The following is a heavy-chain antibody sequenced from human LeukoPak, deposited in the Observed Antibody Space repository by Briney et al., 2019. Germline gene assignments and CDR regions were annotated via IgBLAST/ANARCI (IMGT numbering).Heavy chain of an antibody. CDR2: IRYDGSNK. V-gene: IGHV3-30*02. CDR3: VRFMGFLTLFTS. Sequence: GGSLRLSCAASGFTFSGDGFHWVRQAPGKGLELVAFIRYDGSNKYYADSVKGRFTISRDNSKNTLYLQMNSLRAEDTAVYCCVRFMGFLTLFTSGGRGTLVTVSS. J-gene: IGHJ4*02. CDR1: GFTFSGDG. D-gene: IGHD2/OR15-2a*01.